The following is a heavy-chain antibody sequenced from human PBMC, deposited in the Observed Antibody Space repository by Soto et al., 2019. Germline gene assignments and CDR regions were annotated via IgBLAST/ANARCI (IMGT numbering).Heavy chain of an antibody. CDR2: IYYSGST. Sequence: SETLSLTCTVSGGSISSYYWSWFRQPPGKGLEWIGYIYYSGSTNYNPSLKSRVTISVDTSKNQFSLKLSSVTAADTAVYYCARVGVDIVALSPWGQGTLVTVS. J-gene: IGHJ5*02. V-gene: IGHV4-59*01. CDR3: ARVGVDIVALSP. D-gene: IGHD5-12*01. CDR1: GGSISSYY.